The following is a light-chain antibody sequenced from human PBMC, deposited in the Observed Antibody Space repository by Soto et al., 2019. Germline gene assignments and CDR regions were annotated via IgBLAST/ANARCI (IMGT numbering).Light chain of an antibody. CDR1: QSVASRD. CDR2: GAS. Sequence: EILLTQSPGTLSLSPGERATLSCRASQSVASRDLAWYQQKPGQAPRVLIYGASVRATDVPDRFSGSGSGTDFTLTISRLEPEDFAVYYCQQYGIATYTFGQGTKLEIK. CDR3: QQYGIATYT. V-gene: IGKV3-20*01. J-gene: IGKJ2*01.